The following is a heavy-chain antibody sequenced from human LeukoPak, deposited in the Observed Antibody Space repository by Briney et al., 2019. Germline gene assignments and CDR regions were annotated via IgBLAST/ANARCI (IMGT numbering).Heavy chain of an antibody. J-gene: IGHJ6*03. CDR3: ARGDYYYYYYMDV. V-gene: IGHV4-34*01. Sequence: SETLSLTCAVYGGSFSGYYWSWIRQPPGKGLEWIGEINHSGSTNYNPSLKSRLTISVDTSKNQFSLKLSSVTAADTAVYYCARGDYYYYYYMDVWGKGTTVTVSS. CDR2: INHSGST. CDR1: GGSFSGYY.